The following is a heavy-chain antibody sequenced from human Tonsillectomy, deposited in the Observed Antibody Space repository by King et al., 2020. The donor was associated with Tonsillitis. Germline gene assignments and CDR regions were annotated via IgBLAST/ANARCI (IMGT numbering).Heavy chain of an antibody. J-gene: IGHJ4*02. D-gene: IGHD6-13*01. CDR2: IYDSGST. V-gene: IGHV4-59*01. CDR3: ARRGSGWSHFDY. Sequence: QLQESGPGLVKPSETLSLTCTVSGGSINSYYWSWIRQPPGEGLEWIGYIYDSGSTNYNPSLKSRVSISVDTAKNQFSLNLTSVTAADTAVYYCARRGSGWSHFDYWGQGTLVTVSS. CDR1: GGSINSYY.